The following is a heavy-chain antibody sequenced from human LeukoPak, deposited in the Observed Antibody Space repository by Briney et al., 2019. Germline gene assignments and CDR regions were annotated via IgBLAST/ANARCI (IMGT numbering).Heavy chain of an antibody. J-gene: IGHJ4*02. CDR3: ARGETTVTYFDY. D-gene: IGHD4-17*01. CDR2: INPNSGGT. CDR1: GYTFTGYY. V-gene: IGHV1-2*02. Sequence: GASVKVSCKASGYTFTGYYIRWVRQAPGQGLEWMAWINPNSGGTNYAQKFQGRVTMTRDTPISTAYMELSRLRSDDTAVYYCARGETTVTYFDYWGQGTLVTVSS.